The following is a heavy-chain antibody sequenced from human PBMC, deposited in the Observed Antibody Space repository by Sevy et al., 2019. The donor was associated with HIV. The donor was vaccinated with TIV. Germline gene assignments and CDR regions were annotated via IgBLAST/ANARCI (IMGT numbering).Heavy chain of an antibody. V-gene: IGHV1-18*01. CDR3: ARQVRAWLSTPYYYYYMDV. D-gene: IGHD3-10*01. Sequence: ASVKVSCKASGYTFTSYGISCVRQAPGQGLEWMGWISAYNGNTNYAQKLQGRVTMTTDTSTSTAYMELRSLRSDDTAVYYCARQVRAWLSTPYYYYYMDVWGKGTTVTVSS. CDR1: GYTFTSYG. J-gene: IGHJ6*03. CDR2: ISAYNGNT.